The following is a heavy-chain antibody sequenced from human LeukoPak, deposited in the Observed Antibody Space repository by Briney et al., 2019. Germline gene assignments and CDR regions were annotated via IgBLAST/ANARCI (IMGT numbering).Heavy chain of an antibody. J-gene: IGHJ3*02. V-gene: IGHV1-69*04. Sequence: ASVKVSCKASGGTFSSYAISWLRQAPGQGLEWMGRIIPILGIANYAQKFQGRVTITADKSTSTAYMELSSLRSEDTAVYYCARVEAGYGGAFDIWGQGTMVTVSS. CDR1: GGTFSSYA. CDR3: ARVEAGYGGAFDI. D-gene: IGHD5-18*01. CDR2: IIPILGIA.